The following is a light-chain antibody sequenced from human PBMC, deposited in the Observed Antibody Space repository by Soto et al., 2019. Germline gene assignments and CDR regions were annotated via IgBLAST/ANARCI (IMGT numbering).Light chain of an antibody. J-gene: IGKJ5*01. CDR2: GAS. Sequence: EIVLTQSPGTLSLSPGERATLSCRASQSVSSSYLAWDQQKPGQAPRLLIYGASSRATGIPDKFSGSGSGTDFTLTINSLETEEFAVYYYQQYDCSLSCDRGTRMGLN. CDR1: QSVSSSY. V-gene: IGKV3-20*01. CDR3: QQYDCSLS.